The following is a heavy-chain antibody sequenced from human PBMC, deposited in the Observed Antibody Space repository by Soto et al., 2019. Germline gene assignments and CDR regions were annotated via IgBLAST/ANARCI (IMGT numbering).Heavy chain of an antibody. J-gene: IGHJ4*02. CDR3: ARAVPRYCSGGSCYTGWDY. CDR1: GGSFSGYC. CDR2: INHSGST. V-gene: IGHV4-34*01. D-gene: IGHD2-15*01. Sequence: SQNLSLTCAVYGGSFSGYCWSWIRQPPGKGLEWIGEINHSGSTNYNPSLKSRVTISVDTSKNQFSLKLSSVTAADTAVYYCARAVPRYCSGGSCYTGWDYWGLVTLVSVS.